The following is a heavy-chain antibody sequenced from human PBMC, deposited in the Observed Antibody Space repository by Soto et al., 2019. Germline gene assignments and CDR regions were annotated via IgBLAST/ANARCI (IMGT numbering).Heavy chain of an antibody. CDR1: GGSISTYY. Sequence: SETLSLTCTVSGGSISTYYWSWIRQPPGKGLECIGYISSSGIPNYIPSLKSRLTISVDTSENLFSLKLSSVTAADTAVYYCARTYDGSGPNSGGYGFDIWGQGTMVTVSS. V-gene: IGHV4-59*01. CDR3: ARTYDGSGPNSGGYGFDI. CDR2: ISSSGIP. D-gene: IGHD3-22*01. J-gene: IGHJ3*02.